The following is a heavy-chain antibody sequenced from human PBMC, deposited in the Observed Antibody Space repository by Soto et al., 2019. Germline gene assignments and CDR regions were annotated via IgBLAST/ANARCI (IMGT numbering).Heavy chain of an antibody. D-gene: IGHD6-13*01. CDR2: IWYDGSNK. V-gene: IGHV3-33*01. CDR1: GFTFSSYG. J-gene: IGHJ6*03. CDR3: ARDGDSTSWQNTENYYYYYMDV. Sequence: QVQLVESGGGVVQPGRSLRLSCAASGFTFSSYGMHWVRQAPGKGLEWVAVIWYDGSNKYYADSVKGRFTISRDNSKNTLYLQMNSLRAEDTAVYYCARDGDSTSWQNTENYYYYYMDVWGKGTTVTVSS.